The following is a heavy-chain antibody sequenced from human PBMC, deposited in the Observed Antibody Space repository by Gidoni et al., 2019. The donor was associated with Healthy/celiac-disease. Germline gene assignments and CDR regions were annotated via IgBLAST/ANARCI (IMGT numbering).Heavy chain of an antibody. CDR1: GLTVSRNY. V-gene: IGHV3-53*01. CDR2: IYSGGST. CDR3: KSSDQLLWFGEPYGMDV. Sequence: EVQLVESGGGLIQPGGSLRLSCAASGLTVSRNYMSWVRQAPGKGLEWVSVIYSGGSTYYADSVKGRFTISRDNSKNTLYLQMNSLRAEDTAVYYCKSSDQLLWFGEPYGMDVWGQGTTVTVSS. D-gene: IGHD3-10*01. J-gene: IGHJ6*02.